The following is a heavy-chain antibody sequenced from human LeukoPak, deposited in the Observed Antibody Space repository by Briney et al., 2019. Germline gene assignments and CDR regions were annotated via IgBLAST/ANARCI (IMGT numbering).Heavy chain of an antibody. CDR3: ARAAIAAAGTIRYFDY. Sequence: ASVKVSCKASGYTFTGYYMHWVRQAPGQGLEWMGIINPSGGSTSYAQKFRGRVTMTRDTSTSTVYMELSSLRSEDTAVYYCARAAIAAAGTIRYFDYWGQGTLVTVSS. D-gene: IGHD6-13*01. J-gene: IGHJ4*02. CDR1: GYTFTGYY. V-gene: IGHV1-46*01. CDR2: INPSGGST.